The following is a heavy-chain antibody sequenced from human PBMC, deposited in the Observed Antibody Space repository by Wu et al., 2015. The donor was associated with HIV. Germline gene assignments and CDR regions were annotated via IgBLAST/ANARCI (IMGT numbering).Heavy chain of an antibody. CDR1: GYTFNNNY. Sequence: QVQLVQSGAEVKKPGASVKVSCKASGYTFNNNYIHWVRQAPGQGLEWMGIINSSGGSTSYAQKFQGRITMTRDTSTSTVYMELTSLRSEDTAVYYCARTLPRGVTMIVGNYWGQGTLVTVSS. J-gene: IGHJ4*02. CDR2: INSSGGST. V-gene: IGHV1-46*02. CDR3: ARTLPRGVTMIVGNY. D-gene: IGHD3-22*01.